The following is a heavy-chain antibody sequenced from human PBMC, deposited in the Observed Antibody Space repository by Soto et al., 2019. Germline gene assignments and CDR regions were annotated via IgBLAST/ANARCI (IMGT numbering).Heavy chain of an antibody. CDR1: GGTFSSYT. J-gene: IGHJ4*02. V-gene: IGHV1-69*08. CDR3: AREHGDYGWFDY. D-gene: IGHD4-17*01. Sequence: QVQLVQSGAEVKKPGSSVKVSCKASGGTFSSYTISWVRQAPGQGLEWMGRIIPILGIANYAQKFQGRVTITADKSTSTAYMELSNLRSEDTAVYYCAREHGDYGWFDYWGQGTLVTVSS. CDR2: IIPILGIA.